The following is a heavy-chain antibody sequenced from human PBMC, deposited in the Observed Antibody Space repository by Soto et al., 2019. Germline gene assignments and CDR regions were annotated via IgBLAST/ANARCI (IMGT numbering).Heavy chain of an antibody. Sequence: GGSLRLSCAASGFTFSSYAMSWVRQAPGKGLEWVSGIVGSGGSRDYAESVKGRFTISKDNSKNTLYLQMNSLRADDTAVYYCAKIISARLFYFAMDVWGQGTTVTVSS. CDR2: IVGSGGSR. CDR3: AKIISARLFYFAMDV. J-gene: IGHJ6*02. D-gene: IGHD6-6*01. V-gene: IGHV3-23*01. CDR1: GFTFSSYA.